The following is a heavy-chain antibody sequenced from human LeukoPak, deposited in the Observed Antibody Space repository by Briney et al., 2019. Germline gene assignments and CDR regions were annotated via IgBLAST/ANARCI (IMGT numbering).Heavy chain of an antibody. D-gene: IGHD3-22*01. V-gene: IGHV4-59*01. CDR1: GGSISGYY. Sequence: SETLSLTCTVSGGSISGYYWTWIRQPPGKGLEWIGYIYYSGSANYNPSLKSRVTISVDTSKNQISLKLSSVTAADTAVYYCARVRNQYDNSSYYALDYWGPGTLVTVSS. CDR2: IYYSGSA. CDR3: ARVRNQYDNSSYYALDY. J-gene: IGHJ4*02.